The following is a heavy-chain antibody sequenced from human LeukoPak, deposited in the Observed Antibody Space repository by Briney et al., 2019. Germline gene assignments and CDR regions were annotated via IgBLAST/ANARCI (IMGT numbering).Heavy chain of an antibody. CDR2: INHSGST. V-gene: IGHV4-34*01. CDR3: ARRGVVTMVRGYFDY. Sequence: SETLSLTYAVYGGSFSGYYWSWIRQPPGKGLEWIGEINHSGSTNYNPSLKSRVTISVDTSKNQFSLKLSSVTAADTAVYYCARRGVVTMVRGYFDYWGQGTLVTVSS. CDR1: GGSFSGYY. D-gene: IGHD3-10*01. J-gene: IGHJ4*02.